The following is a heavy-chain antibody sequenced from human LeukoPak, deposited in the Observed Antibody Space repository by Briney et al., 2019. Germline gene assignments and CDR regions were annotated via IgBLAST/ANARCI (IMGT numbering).Heavy chain of an antibody. CDR3: ARADNWDSGGF. V-gene: IGHV3-74*01. CDR1: GFTFSHYW. D-gene: IGHD1-20*01. J-gene: IGHJ4*02. CDR2: INPDGSDI. Sequence: GGSLRLSCVASGFTFSHYWRYWARHAPGKGLVWVSLINPDGSDINYAAPAKGRSTISREHATNTLYLQMSGLRAEDTAVYYCARADNWDSGGFWGQGTLVTVSS.